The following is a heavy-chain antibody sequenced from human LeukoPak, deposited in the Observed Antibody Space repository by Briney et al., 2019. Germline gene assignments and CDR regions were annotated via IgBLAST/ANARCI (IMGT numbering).Heavy chain of an antibody. CDR1: GFTVTTNY. J-gene: IGHJ3*02. CDR2: IYSGGNI. V-gene: IGHV3-53*01. CDR3: ASTISTLTVSDPRDGLDI. D-gene: IGHD5-24*01. Sequence: GGSLRPSCAASGFTVTTNYMSWVRQAPGKGLEWVSVIYSGGNIYADSVKGRFTISRDNSKNTLYLQMNSLRVEDTAVYYCASTISTLTVSDPRDGLDIWGQGTMVTVSS.